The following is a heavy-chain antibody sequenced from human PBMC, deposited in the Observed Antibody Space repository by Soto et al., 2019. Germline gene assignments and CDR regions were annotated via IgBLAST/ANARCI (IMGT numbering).Heavy chain of an antibody. J-gene: IGHJ5*02. D-gene: IGHD3-10*01. CDR1: GFSFSTSGVG. Sequence: QITLKESGPTLVKPTQTLTLTCTFSGFSFSTSGVGVGWIRQPPGKALEWLALIYWDDDRRYSPSLRSRLTFTKDTSKNQVVLTMTNMDPVDTATYYCVSGSFPNWFDPWGQGTLVTVSS. V-gene: IGHV2-5*02. CDR2: IYWDDDR. CDR3: VSGSFPNWFDP.